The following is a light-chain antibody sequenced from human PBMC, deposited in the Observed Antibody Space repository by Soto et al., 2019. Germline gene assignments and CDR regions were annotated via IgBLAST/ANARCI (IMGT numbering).Light chain of an antibody. J-gene: IGKJ1*01. CDR3: QQYNDWPLT. V-gene: IGKV3-15*01. CDR1: QSVSSSY. CDR2: GAF. Sequence: EIVLTRSPGTLSLSPGERGTLSCRASQSVSSSYLAWYQQKPGQAPRLLIYGAFTRATGIPARFSGTGSGTEFTLTISSLQSQDFALYYCQQYNDWPLTFGQGTKVDIK.